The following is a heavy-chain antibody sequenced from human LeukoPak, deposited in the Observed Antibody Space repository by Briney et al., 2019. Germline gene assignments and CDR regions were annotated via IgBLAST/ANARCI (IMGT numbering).Heavy chain of an antibody. CDR2: IYTSGST. CDR3: ARGYWYDFWSGYFDY. J-gene: IGHJ4*02. CDR1: GGSLSSYY. D-gene: IGHD3-3*01. V-gene: IGHV4-4*07. Sequence: SETLSLTCTVSGGSLSSYYWSWIRQPAGKGLEWIGRIYTSGSTNYNPSLKSRVTMSVDTSKNQFSLKLSSVTAADTAVYYCARGYWYDFWSGYFDYWGQGTLVTVSS.